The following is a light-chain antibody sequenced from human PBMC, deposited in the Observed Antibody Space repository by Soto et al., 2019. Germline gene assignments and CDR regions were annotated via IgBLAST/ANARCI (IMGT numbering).Light chain of an antibody. CDR1: SSDLAIYNY. CDR2: QVT. Sequence: QSALTQPASVSGSPGQSITISCTGTSSDLAIYNYVSWYQQQPGKAPKLMIYQVTNRPSGVSNRFSGSRSGNTASLTVSGLRADDEAVYRCSSYAGGDSFGVIFGGGTKLTVL. CDR3: SSYAGGDSFGVI. V-gene: IGLV2-14*01. J-gene: IGLJ2*01.